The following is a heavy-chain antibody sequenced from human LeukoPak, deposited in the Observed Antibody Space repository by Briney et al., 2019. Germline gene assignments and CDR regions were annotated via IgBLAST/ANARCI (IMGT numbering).Heavy chain of an antibody. Sequence: GRSLRLSCAASGFTFSNYGMHWVRQAPGKGLEWVAVIWYDGSNKYYGDSVKGRFTISRDNSKNTLYLQMNSLRAEDTAVYYCARDSKFAVWFDPWGQGTLVTVSS. D-gene: IGHD4-11*01. J-gene: IGHJ5*02. CDR1: GFTFSNYG. CDR2: IWYDGSNK. V-gene: IGHV3-33*01. CDR3: ARDSKFAVWFDP.